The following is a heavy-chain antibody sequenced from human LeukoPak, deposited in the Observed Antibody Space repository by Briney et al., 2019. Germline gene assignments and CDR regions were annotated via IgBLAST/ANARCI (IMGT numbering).Heavy chain of an antibody. J-gene: IGHJ3*02. Sequence: GASVKVSCKASGYTLTSYYLHWVRQAPGQGLEWMGGIIPIFGTANYAQKFQGRVTITADESTSTAYMELSSLRSEDTAVYYCARDSSGMATIRGDAFDIWGQGTMVTVSS. CDR2: IIPIFGTA. V-gene: IGHV1-69*13. CDR3: ARDSSGMATIRGDAFDI. D-gene: IGHD5-24*01. CDR1: GYTLTSYY.